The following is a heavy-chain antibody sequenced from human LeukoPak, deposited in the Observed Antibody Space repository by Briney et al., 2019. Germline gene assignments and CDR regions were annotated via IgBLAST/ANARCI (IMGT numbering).Heavy chain of an antibody. Sequence: QPGGSLRLSCAASGFTFSSYGMHWVRQAPGKGPEWVAVISYDGSNKYYADSVKGRFTISRDNSKNTLYLQMNSLRAEDTAVYYCAKEGVEYSYGYYFDYWGQGTLVTVSS. V-gene: IGHV3-30*18. D-gene: IGHD5-18*01. J-gene: IGHJ4*02. CDR3: AKEGVEYSYGYYFDY. CDR1: GFTFSSYG. CDR2: ISYDGSNK.